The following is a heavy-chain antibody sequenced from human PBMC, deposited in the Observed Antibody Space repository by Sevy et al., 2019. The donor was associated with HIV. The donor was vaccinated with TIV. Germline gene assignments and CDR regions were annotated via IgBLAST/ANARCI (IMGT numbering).Heavy chain of an antibody. CDR1: GFTISGNF. Sequence: ASVKVSCKTSGFTISGNFLHWVRQAPGQGLEWMGWINPNTGAIDYAQKFPGRITMSRDTYSTTVYMELSRLTSDDTAMYYCARPKGDVRYCSTVSCYDFDYWGQGALVTVSS. CDR2: INPNTGAI. J-gene: IGHJ4*02. V-gene: IGHV1-2*02. D-gene: IGHD6-13*01. CDR3: ARPKGDVRYCSTVSCYDFDY.